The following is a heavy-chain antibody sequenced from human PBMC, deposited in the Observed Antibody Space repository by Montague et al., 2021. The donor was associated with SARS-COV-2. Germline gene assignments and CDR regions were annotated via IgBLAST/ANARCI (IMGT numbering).Heavy chain of an antibody. CDR1: GGSFSNYY. V-gene: IGHV4-34*01. D-gene: IGHD2-15*01. CDR2: INHTGST. CDR3: ARGVVVVVHRDYPARRGWFDP. J-gene: IGHJ5*02. Sequence: SETLSLTCAVYGGSFSNYYWTWIRQSPGKRLEWIGEINHTGSTTYNPSLKSRVTISVDTSKNQFSLKLSSVTAADTAVYYCARGVVVVVHRDYPARRGWFDPWGQGTLVSVSS.